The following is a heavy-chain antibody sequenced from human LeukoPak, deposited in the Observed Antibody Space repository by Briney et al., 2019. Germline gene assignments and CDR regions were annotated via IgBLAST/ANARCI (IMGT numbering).Heavy chain of an antibody. V-gene: IGHV1-69*05. CDR3: ASLKGYCSGGSCYPTAFDC. J-gene: IGHJ4*02. Sequence: SVKVSCKASGGTFSSYAISWVRQAPGQGLEWMGGIIPIFGTANYAQKFQGRVTITTDESTSTAYMELSSLRSEDTAVYYCASLKGYCSGGSCYPTAFDCWGQGTLVTVSS. D-gene: IGHD2-15*01. CDR1: GGTFSSYA. CDR2: IIPIFGTA.